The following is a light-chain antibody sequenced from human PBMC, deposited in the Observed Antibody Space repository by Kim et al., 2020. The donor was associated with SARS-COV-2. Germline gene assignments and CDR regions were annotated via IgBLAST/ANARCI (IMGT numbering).Light chain of an antibody. CDR1: QSVRTS. V-gene: IGKV3D-15*01. Sequence: PGYRATLSCRASQSVRTSFAWYQQKPGQAPRLLIYDASIRATGVPARFTGSGSGTEFTLTISSLQSEDFAVYFCQQYYTWSALTFGGGTKLEI. J-gene: IGKJ4*01. CDR3: QQYYTWSALT. CDR2: DAS.